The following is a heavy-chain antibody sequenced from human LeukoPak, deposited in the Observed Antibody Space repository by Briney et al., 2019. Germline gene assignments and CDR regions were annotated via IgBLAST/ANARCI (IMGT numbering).Heavy chain of an antibody. CDR2: IRYDGSNK. V-gene: IGHV3-30*02. CDR1: GFTFDDYA. J-gene: IGHJ4*02. Sequence: GGSLRLSCAASGFTFDDYAMHWVRQAPGKGLEWVAFIRYDGSNKYYADSVKGRFTISRDNSKNTLYLQMNSLRAEDTAVYYCANRHSSSWYQFDYWGQGTLVTVSS. CDR3: ANRHSSSWYQFDY. D-gene: IGHD6-13*01.